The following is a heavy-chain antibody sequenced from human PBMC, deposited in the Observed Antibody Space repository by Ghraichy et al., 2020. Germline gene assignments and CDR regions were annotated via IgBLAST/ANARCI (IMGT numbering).Heavy chain of an antibody. CDR1: GFSFSSYF. Sequence: GESLNISCAASGFSFSSYFMHWVRQAPGKGLDWVAFIWYDGSSTNYADSVRGRFTISRDNSRNTLYLQMNSLRDEDTAVYYCARPMWAMGRGEVMDVWGQGTTVIVSS. CDR2: IWYDGSST. J-gene: IGHJ6*02. D-gene: IGHD3-10*01. V-gene: IGHV3-33*08. CDR3: ARPMWAMGRGEVMDV.